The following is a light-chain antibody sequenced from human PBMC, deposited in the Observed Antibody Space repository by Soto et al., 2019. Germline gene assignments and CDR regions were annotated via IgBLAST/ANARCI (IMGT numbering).Light chain of an antibody. V-gene: IGKV3-15*01. J-gene: IGKJ5*01. CDR3: QQYHNWPIT. CDR1: QSVSSSY. CDR2: DAS. Sequence: PGESATLSRRASQSVSSSYLAWHQQKPGQAPRILMYDASTRATGISARFSGSGSGTEFTLTISSLQSEDFAVYYCQQYHNWPITFGQGTRLEIK.